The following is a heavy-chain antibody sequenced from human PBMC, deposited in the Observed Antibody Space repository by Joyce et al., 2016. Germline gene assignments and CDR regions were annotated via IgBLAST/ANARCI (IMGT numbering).Heavy chain of an antibody. CDR3: ARVTWFGDKGFDY. V-gene: IGHV4-30-4*01. D-gene: IGHD3-10*01. CDR1: GGSISSGDYY. J-gene: IGHJ4*02. Sequence: QVQLQESGPGLVKPSQTLSLTCSVPGGSISSGDYYWSWIRQPPGKGLEWIGYIEYTGSTYYNLSLKSRITMSVDTSKNQFTLKLSSVTAADTAVYYCARVTWFGDKGFDYWGQGTLVTVSS. CDR2: IEYTGST.